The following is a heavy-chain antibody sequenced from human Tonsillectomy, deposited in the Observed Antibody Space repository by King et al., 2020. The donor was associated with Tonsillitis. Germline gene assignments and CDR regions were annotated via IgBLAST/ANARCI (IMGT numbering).Heavy chain of an antibody. CDR3: ARDVTKSWSPEGRWLDP. J-gene: IGHJ5*02. Sequence: VQLVESGGGFLQPGGALRLSCAASGFTFGSYGMSWVRPAPGQGLEWVAGITKSGGSTNYAASLKGRFTVSRDNSKNTLYLQLNSLRGEDTAVYYCARDVTKSWSPEGRWLDPWGQGTLVSVSS. V-gene: IGHV3-23*04. CDR2: ITKSGGST. D-gene: IGHD6-13*01. CDR1: GFTFGSYG.